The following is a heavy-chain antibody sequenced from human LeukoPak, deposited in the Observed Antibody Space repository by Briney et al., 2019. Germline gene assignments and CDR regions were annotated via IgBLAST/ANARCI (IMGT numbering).Heavy chain of an antibody. CDR3: ARSSGGYRFDF. D-gene: IGHD1-26*01. Sequence: PSETLSLACAVSGGSISSGAYSWSWIWQPPGKGLEWIGYIYHSGSTYYNPSLKSRVTISVDTSKNQFSLKLSSVAAADTAVYYCARSSGGYRFDFWGQGILVTVSS. J-gene: IGHJ4*02. CDR1: GGSISSGAYS. CDR2: IYHSGST. V-gene: IGHV4-30-2*02.